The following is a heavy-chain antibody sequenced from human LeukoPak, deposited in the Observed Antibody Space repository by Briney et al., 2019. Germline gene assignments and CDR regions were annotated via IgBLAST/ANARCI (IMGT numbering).Heavy chain of an antibody. CDR2: IYSDGNT. J-gene: IGHJ4*02. V-gene: IGHV3-53*01. Sequence: PGGSLRLSCAVSGFTVSSIYMSWVRQAPGKGLEWVSSIYSDGNTYYADSVKGRFSISRDNTKGSLFLQLNSLRAEDTAVYYCARDLGYCTNGVCHTRFDYWGQGTLVAVSS. CDR1: GFTVSSIY. CDR3: ARDLGYCTNGVCHTRFDY. D-gene: IGHD2-8*01.